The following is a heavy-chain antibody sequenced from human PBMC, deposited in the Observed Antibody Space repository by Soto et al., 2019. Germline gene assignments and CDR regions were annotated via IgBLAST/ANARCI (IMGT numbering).Heavy chain of an antibody. V-gene: IGHV1-3*01. Sequence: QVQLVQSGAEVKKPGASVKVSCKASGYTFTSYAMHWVRQAPGQRLEWMGWINAGNGNTKYSQKLQGRVTITRDTSESTAYMEMRSLRAEDTAVYYCARSRPVRGGSYWGYFDYWGQGTLVPVSS. CDR3: ARSRPVRGGSYWGYFDY. CDR1: GYTFTSYA. J-gene: IGHJ4*02. CDR2: INAGNGNT. D-gene: IGHD1-26*01.